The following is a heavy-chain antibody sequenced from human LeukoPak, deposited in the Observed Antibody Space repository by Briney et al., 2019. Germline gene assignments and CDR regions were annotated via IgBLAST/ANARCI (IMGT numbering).Heavy chain of an antibody. CDR2: IYYSGST. Sequence: PSETLSLTCTVSGGSISSSSYYWGWIRQPPGKGLEWIGSIYYSGSTYYNPSLKSRVTISVDTSKNQFSLKLSSVTAADTAVYYCARLSRWRWLQLAYFDYWGQGTLVTVSS. J-gene: IGHJ4*02. V-gene: IGHV4-39*01. CDR3: ARLSRWRWLQLAYFDY. D-gene: IGHD5-24*01. CDR1: GGSISSSSYY.